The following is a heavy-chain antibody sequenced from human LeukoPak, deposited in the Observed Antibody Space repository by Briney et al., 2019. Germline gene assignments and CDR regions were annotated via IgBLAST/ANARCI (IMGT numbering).Heavy chain of an antibody. CDR3: TPTGGNNFDY. D-gene: IGHD1-14*01. V-gene: IGHV3-15*07. Sequence: GGSLRLSCVASGFSFSNAWMNWVRQTPGKGLEWVGRIQRKIDGETTDYAAPVKGRFTISRDDSKNTVHLQMNSLKTEDTAVYYCTPTGGNNFDYWGQGTLVTVSS. CDR1: GFSFSNAW. J-gene: IGHJ4*02. CDR2: IQRKIDGETT.